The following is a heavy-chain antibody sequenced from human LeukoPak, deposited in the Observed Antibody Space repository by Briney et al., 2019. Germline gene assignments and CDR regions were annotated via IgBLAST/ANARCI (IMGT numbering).Heavy chain of an antibody. D-gene: IGHD3-9*01. V-gene: IGHV3-23*01. CDR1: GFTFSSYA. CDR3: ATALRYFDWPGAFDY. J-gene: IGHJ4*02. Sequence: TGGSLRLSCAASGFTFSSYAMSWVRQAPWKGLYWVSAISGSGGSTYYADSVKGRFTISRDNSKNTLYLQMNSLRAEDTAVFYCATALRYFDWPGAFDYWGQGTLVTVSS. CDR2: ISGSGGST.